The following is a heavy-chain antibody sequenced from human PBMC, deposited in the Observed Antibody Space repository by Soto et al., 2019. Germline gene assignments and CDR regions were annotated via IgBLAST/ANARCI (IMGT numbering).Heavy chain of an antibody. CDR3: ARERVGIRMYSFDY. V-gene: IGHV3-53*01. CDR2: IYSGGST. Sequence: GGSLRLSCAASGFTVSSNYMSWVRQAPGKGLEWVSVIYSGGSTYYADSVNGRFTISTDNSKNTLYLQMNSLRAEDTAVYYCARERVGIRMYSFDYWGQGTLVTVSS. J-gene: IGHJ4*02. D-gene: IGHD3-16*01. CDR1: GFTVSSNY.